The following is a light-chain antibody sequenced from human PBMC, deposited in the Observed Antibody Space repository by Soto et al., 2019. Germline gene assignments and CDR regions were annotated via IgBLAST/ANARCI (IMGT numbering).Light chain of an antibody. CDR1: HIINNNY. Sequence: EIVLTQSPGTLSLSPVELAILSCMAGHIINNNYLAWYQQKPGQAPRLLTYGASSRATGIPDRFSGGGSGTDFTLTVTRLETEDFAVYYCQQYGSSITFGQGTRLEIK. V-gene: IGKV3-20*01. CDR3: QQYGSSIT. CDR2: GAS. J-gene: IGKJ5*01.